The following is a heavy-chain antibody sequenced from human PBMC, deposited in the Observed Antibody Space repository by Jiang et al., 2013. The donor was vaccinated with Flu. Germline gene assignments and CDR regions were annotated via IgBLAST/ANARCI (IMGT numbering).Heavy chain of an antibody. CDR1: GFTFSNAW. CDR2: IKTENDGGTV. CDR3: TTATRKGDGDAHYFDY. J-gene: IGHJ4*02. V-gene: IGHV3-15*01. D-gene: IGHD5-24*01. Sequence: EVQLLESGGGLVKPGGSLRLSCAGSGFTFSNAWMSWVRQAPGKGLEWVGRIKTENDGGTVEYAAPVKGRFTISRDDSKNTVYLQISNLRTEDTAVYFCTTATRKGDGDAHYFDYWGQGNLVTVSS.